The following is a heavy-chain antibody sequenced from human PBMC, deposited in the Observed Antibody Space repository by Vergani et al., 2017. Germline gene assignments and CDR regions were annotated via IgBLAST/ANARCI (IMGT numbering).Heavy chain of an antibody. V-gene: IGHV3-72*01. CDR3: VRVKGSNWNDHLYDI. Sequence: KLVESGGGLVQPGGSLRLSCAASGFTLIDHYMDWVRQAQGKGLEWVGRTRNKANSYTTEYAASVKGRFIVSRDDSKSYLYLQMNSLQTEDTALYYCVRVKGSNWNDHLYDIWGQGTLVTVSS. CDR2: TRNKANSYTT. J-gene: IGHJ3*02. D-gene: IGHD1-1*01. CDR1: GFTLIDHY.